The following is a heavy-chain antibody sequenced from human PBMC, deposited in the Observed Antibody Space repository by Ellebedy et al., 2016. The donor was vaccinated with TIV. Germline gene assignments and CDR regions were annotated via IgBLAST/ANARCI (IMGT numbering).Heavy chain of an antibody. J-gene: IGHJ3*02. V-gene: IGHV3-11*04. CDR3: ARDLVEDYDSSGYGDAFDI. CDR2: ISSSGSMR. CDR1: GFTFSDYY. Sequence: PGGSLRLSCAASGFTFSDYYMSWICQAPGKGLEWVSSISSSGSMRSYTDSVKGRFTISRDNAKNSLYLQMNSLRAEDTAVYYCARDLVEDYDSSGYGDAFDIWGQGTMVTVSS. D-gene: IGHD3-22*01.